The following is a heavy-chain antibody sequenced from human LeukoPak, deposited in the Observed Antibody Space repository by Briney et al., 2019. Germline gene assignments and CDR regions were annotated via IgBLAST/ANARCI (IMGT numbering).Heavy chain of an antibody. CDR2: ISWDGGST. Sequence: QPGGSLRLSCAASGFTFDDYTMHWVRQAPGKGLEWVSLISWDGGSTYYADSVKGRFTISRDNSKNPLYLQMDSLRAEDTAVYYCARDRGSSWYLGPDAFDIWGQGTMVTVSS. CDR3: ARDRGSSWYLGPDAFDI. J-gene: IGHJ3*02. D-gene: IGHD6-13*01. CDR1: GFTFDDYT. V-gene: IGHV3-43*01.